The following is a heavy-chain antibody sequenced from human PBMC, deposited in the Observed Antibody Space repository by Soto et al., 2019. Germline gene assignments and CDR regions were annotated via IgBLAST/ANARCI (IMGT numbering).Heavy chain of an antibody. D-gene: IGHD3-3*01. CDR1: GFTFSSYA. Sequence: PGGSLRLSCAASGFTFSSYAMSWVRQAPGQGLEWVSAISGSGGSTYYADSVKGRFTISRDNSKNTLYLQMNSLRAEDTAVYYCAKSFTIFGVVYDAFDIWGQGTMVTVSS. J-gene: IGHJ3*02. CDR2: ISGSGGST. CDR3: AKSFTIFGVVYDAFDI. V-gene: IGHV3-23*01.